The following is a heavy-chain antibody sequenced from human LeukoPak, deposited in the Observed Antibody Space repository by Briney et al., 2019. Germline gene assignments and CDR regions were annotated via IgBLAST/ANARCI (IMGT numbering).Heavy chain of an antibody. Sequence: PGRSLRLSCAASGFTFSSYGMHWVRPAAGKGLEWVAVIWYDGSNKYYADSVKGRFTISRDNSKNTLYLQMNSLRAEDTAVYYCAREENIVVVPAAMAVPYGMDVWGQGTTVTVSS. CDR2: IWYDGSNK. CDR1: GFTFSSYG. D-gene: IGHD2-2*01. V-gene: IGHV3-33*01. CDR3: AREENIVVVPAAMAVPYGMDV. J-gene: IGHJ6*02.